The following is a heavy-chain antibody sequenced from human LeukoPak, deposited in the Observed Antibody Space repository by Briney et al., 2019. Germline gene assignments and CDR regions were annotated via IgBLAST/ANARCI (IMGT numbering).Heavy chain of an antibody. CDR3: GTGEAFDI. CDR2: IKSKSGGGTA. CDR1: GFTFSNAW. D-gene: IGHD7-27*01. J-gene: IGHJ3*02. Sequence: PGRSLRLSCAASGFTFSNAWMSWVRQAPGKGLEWVGRIKSKSGGGTADYAAPVKGRFTISRDDSKNTLYLQMNSLKTEDTAVYYCGTGEAFDIWGQGTLVTVSS. V-gene: IGHV3-15*01.